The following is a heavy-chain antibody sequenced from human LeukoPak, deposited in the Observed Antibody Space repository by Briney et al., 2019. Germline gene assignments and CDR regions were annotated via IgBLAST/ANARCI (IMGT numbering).Heavy chain of an antibody. CDR2: INPNSGGT. D-gene: IGHD2-2*01. V-gene: IGHV1-2*02. Sequence: ASVKVSCKASGYTFTGYYMHWVRQAPGQGLEWMGWINPNSGGTNYAQKFQGRVTMTRDTSISTAYMELSRLRSDDTAVYYCARTRSTLYYYYGVDVWGQGTTVTVSS. J-gene: IGHJ6*02. CDR1: GYTFTGYY. CDR3: ARTRSTLYYYYGVDV.